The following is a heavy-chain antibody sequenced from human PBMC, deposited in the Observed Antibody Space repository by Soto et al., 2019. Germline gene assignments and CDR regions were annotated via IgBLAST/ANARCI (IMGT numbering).Heavy chain of an antibody. D-gene: IGHD1-1*01. CDR2: VSPDHGNA. V-gene: IGHV1-8*01. Sequence: QVQVVQSRAEVKKPGASVKVSCKTSGYSFTDYDINWVRQAPGQGLEWMGWVSPDHGNAGSAQHFQGRLTLTTNTSINTAYMELNSLTSEDTAVYYCEVTTGSWGQGTMSTGSS. CDR1: GYSFTDYD. J-gene: IGHJ4*02. CDR3: EVTTGS.